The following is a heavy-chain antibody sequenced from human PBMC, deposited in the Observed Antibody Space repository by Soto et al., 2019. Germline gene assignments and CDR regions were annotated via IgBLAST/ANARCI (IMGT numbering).Heavy chain of an antibody. D-gene: IGHD2-2*01. CDR3: AKEGPDIVVVPAAMDRGGDYGMDV. J-gene: IGHJ6*02. CDR2: ISGSGGST. V-gene: IGHV3-23*01. Sequence: GGSLRLSCAASGFTFSSYAMSWVREAPGKGLGWVSAISGSGGSTYYADSVKGRFTISGDNSKNTLYLQMNSPGAEDTAVYYCAKEGPDIVVVPAAMDRGGDYGMDVWGQGTTVTVSS. CDR1: GFTFSSYA.